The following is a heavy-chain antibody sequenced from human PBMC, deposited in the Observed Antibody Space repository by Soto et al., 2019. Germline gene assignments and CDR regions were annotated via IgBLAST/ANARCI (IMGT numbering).Heavy chain of an antibody. Sequence: EVQLLESGGGLVQPGWSLRVSCAASGFTFSSYAMSWVRQAPGKGLEWVSAISGSGGSTYYADSVKGRFTISRDNSKNTLYLQMNSLRAEDTAVYYCAKGSVPAAMYGYFDYWGQGTLVTVSS. J-gene: IGHJ4*02. CDR2: ISGSGGST. V-gene: IGHV3-23*01. CDR3: AKGSVPAAMYGYFDY. CDR1: GFTFSSYA. D-gene: IGHD2-2*01.